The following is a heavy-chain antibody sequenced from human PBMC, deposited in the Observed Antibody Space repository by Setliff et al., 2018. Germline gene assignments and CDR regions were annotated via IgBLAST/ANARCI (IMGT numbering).Heavy chain of an antibody. D-gene: IGHD3-22*01. J-gene: IGHJ4*02. CDR1: GYSFTVFG. CDR3: VRGQGPRTVVAIPFDH. Sequence: ASVKVSCKTSGYSFTVFGFSWVRQAPGQGLEWMGWISPYYGSTDYAQKFQGRVTMTTDTSTSTAYMELTRLTTDDTALYYCVRGQGPRTVVAIPFDHWGQGTLVTVS. CDR2: ISPYYGST. V-gene: IGHV1-18*01.